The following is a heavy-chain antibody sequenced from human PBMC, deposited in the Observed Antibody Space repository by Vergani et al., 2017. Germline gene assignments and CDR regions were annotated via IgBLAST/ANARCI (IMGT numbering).Heavy chain of an antibody. J-gene: IGHJ4*02. CDR2: IIPSLATT. Sequence: QVQLVQSGAEVKKPGASVKVSCKASGGTFSSYALNWVRQAPGQGLEWMGSIIPSLATTIYAQEFQGRVTITADESTSTAYMELSSLKSEDTAVFYCARATCSGGSCYRGFEYWGQGSLITVSS. V-gene: IGHV1-69*11. D-gene: IGHD2-15*01. CDR1: GGTFSSYA. CDR3: ARATCSGGSCYRGFEY.